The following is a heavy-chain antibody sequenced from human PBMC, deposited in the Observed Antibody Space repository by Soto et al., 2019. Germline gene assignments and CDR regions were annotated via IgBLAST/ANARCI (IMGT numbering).Heavy chain of an antibody. CDR2: SYYSGTT. Sequence: QVQLQESGPGLVKPSATLSLTCAVSGYSISSSNWWGWIRQPPGKGLEWIGYSYYSGTTYYNPSRKSRVTMSVDTAKNQFSLKLTSVTAVDTAVYYCARREIQGPIDYWGQGTLVTVSS. CDR1: GYSISSSNW. J-gene: IGHJ4*02. D-gene: IGHD1-26*01. CDR3: ARREIQGPIDY. V-gene: IGHV4-28*01.